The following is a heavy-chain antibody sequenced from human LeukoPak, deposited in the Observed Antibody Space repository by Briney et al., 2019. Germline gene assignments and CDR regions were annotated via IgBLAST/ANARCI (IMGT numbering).Heavy chain of an antibody. Sequence: GGSLRLSCAASGFTFSSYAMSWVRQAPGKGLEWVSAISGSGGSTYYADSVKGRFTISRDNSKNTLYLQMNSLRAEDTAVYYCAKHPILRFLEWLPLSWFDPWGQGTLVTVSS. V-gene: IGHV3-23*01. CDR1: GFTFSSYA. J-gene: IGHJ5*02. CDR2: ISGSGGST. CDR3: AKHPILRFLEWLPLSWFDP. D-gene: IGHD3-3*01.